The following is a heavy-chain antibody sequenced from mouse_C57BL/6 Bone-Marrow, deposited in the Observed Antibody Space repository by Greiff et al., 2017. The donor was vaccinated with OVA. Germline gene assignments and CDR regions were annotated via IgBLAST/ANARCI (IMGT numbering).Heavy chain of an antibody. CDR3: ARPPHYYWYFDV. CDR2: IYPRSGNT. Sequence: QVHVKQSGAELARPGASVKLSCKASGYTFTSYGISWVKQRTGQGLEWIGEIYPRSGNTYYNEKFKGKATLTADKSSSTAYMELRSLTSEDSAVYFCARPPHYYWYFDVWGTGTTVTVSS. D-gene: IGHD1-2*01. V-gene: IGHV1-81*01. CDR1: GYTFTSYG. J-gene: IGHJ1*03.